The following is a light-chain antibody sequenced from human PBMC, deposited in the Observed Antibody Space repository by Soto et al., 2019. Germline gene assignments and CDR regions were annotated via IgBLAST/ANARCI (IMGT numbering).Light chain of an antibody. Sequence: EIVLTQSPGTLSLSPGERATLSCRASQSVSSSYLAWYQQKPGQTPRLLIYGASNRATGIPDRFSGSGSGTDFTLTISRLEPEDFAVYYCQQCGSSSTFGQGTRLEIK. CDR1: QSVSSSY. CDR2: GAS. CDR3: QQCGSSST. J-gene: IGKJ5*01. V-gene: IGKV3-20*01.